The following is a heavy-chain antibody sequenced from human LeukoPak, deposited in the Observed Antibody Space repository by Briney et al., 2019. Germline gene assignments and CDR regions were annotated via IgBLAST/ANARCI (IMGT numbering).Heavy chain of an antibody. V-gene: IGHV4-39*01. D-gene: IGHD6-19*01. Sequence: SETLSLTCTVSGGSISSSSYYWGWVRQPPGKGLEWIGSIYYSGSTYYNPSLKSRVTISVDTSKNQFSLKLSSVTAADTAVYYCARISHSSGWYVWGYFDYWGQGTLVTVSS. CDR2: IYYSGST. CDR3: ARISHSSGWYVWGYFDY. J-gene: IGHJ4*02. CDR1: GGSISSSSYY.